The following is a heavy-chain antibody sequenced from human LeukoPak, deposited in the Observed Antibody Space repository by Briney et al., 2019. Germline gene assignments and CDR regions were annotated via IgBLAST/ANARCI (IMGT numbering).Heavy chain of an antibody. D-gene: IGHD6-19*01. V-gene: IGHV3-23*01. J-gene: IGHJ4*02. CDR1: GFTFSSYA. CDR2: ISGSGGST. CDR3: AKTVNSSGWYPTGVIDY. Sequence: GSLRLSCAASGFTFSSYAMSWVRQAPGKGPEWVSAISGSGGSTYYADSVKGRFTISRDNSKNTLYLQMNSLRAEDTAVYYCAKTVNSSGWYPTGVIDYWGQGTLVTVSS.